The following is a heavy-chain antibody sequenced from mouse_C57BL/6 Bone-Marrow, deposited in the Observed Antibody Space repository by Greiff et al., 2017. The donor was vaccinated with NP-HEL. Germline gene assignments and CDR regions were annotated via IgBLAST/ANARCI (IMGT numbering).Heavy chain of an antibody. CDR3: ARDRGDGPVDY. D-gene: IGHD2-3*01. Sequence: EVKLVESEGGLVQPGSSMKLSCTASGFTFSDYYMAWVRQVPEKGLEWVANINYDGSSTYYLDSLKSRFIISRDNAKNILYLQMSSLKSEDTATYYCARDRGDGPVDYWGQGTTLTVSS. CDR1: GFTFSDYY. J-gene: IGHJ2*01. CDR2: INYDGSST. V-gene: IGHV5-16*01.